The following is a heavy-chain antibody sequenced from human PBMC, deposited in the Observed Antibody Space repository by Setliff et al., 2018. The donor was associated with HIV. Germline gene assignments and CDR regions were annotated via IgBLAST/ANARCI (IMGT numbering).Heavy chain of an antibody. Sequence: GGSLRLSCAASGFTFSSHDMHWVRQTTGKPLEWVSTIGTAGDTYYSGSVKGRFTISRESAKNSVYLQMNSLRAGDTAVYYCARSMVRGAIFDYWGQGALVTVS. CDR1: GFTFSSHD. V-gene: IGHV3-13*01. D-gene: IGHD3-10*01. J-gene: IGHJ4*02. CDR3: ARSMVRGAIFDY. CDR2: IGTAGDT.